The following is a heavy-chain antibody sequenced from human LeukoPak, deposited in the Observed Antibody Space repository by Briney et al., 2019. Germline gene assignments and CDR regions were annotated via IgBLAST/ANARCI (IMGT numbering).Heavy chain of an antibody. CDR3: ARDGWATEGWFDP. V-gene: IGHV4-31*03. D-gene: IGHD5-24*01. CDR1: GGSISSGGYY. J-gene: IGHJ5*02. Sequence: SETLSLTCTVSGGSISSGGYYWNWIRQHPGKGLEWIGYIHYSGSTYYNPSLKSRVTISVDTSKNQFSLKLSSVTAADTAVYYCARDGWATEGWFDPWGQGTLVTVSS. CDR2: IHYSGST.